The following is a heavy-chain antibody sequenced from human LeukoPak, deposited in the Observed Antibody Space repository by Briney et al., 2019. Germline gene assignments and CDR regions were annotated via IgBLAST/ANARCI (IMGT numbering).Heavy chain of an antibody. CDR3: ARDVGGNSRGYFDY. V-gene: IGHV3-66*01. D-gene: IGHD4-23*01. CDR2: IYSGGST. CDR1: GFTFSSYA. J-gene: IGHJ4*02. Sequence: GGSLRLSCVASGFTFSSYAMSWVRQAPGKGLEWVSVIYSGGSTYYADSVKGRFTISRDNSKNTLYLQMNSLRAEDTAVYYCARDVGGNSRGYFDYWGQGTLVTVSS.